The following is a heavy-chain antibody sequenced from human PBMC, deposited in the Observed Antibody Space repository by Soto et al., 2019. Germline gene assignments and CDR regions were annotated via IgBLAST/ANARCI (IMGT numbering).Heavy chain of an antibody. CDR3: AIKTITMIVVAPWSYYYGMDV. Sequence: PGESLKISCKGSGYSFTSYWISWVRQMPGKGLEWMGRIDPSDSYTNYSPSFQGHVTISADKSISTAYLQWSSLKASDTAMYYCAIKTITMIVVAPWSYYYGMDVWGQGTTVTVSS. CDR1: GYSFTSYW. CDR2: IDPSDSYT. V-gene: IGHV5-10-1*01. J-gene: IGHJ6*02. D-gene: IGHD3-22*01.